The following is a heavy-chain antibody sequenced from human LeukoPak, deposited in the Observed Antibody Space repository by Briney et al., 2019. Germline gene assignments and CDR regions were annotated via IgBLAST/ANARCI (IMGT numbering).Heavy chain of an antibody. CDR2: INHSGST. V-gene: IGHV4-34*01. CDR1: GGSFSGYY. Sequence: SETLSLTCAVYGGSFSGYYWSWIRQPPGKGLEWVGEINHSGSTNYNPSLKSRVTISVDTSKNQFSLKLSSVTAADTAVYYCASLARGVVFDIWGQGTMVTVSS. J-gene: IGHJ3*02. CDR3: ASLARGVVFDI.